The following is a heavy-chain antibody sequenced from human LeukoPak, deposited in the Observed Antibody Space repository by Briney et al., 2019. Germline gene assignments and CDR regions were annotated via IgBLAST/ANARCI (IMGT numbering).Heavy chain of an antibody. CDR2: IKQDGSEI. CDR1: GFTFSSYS. D-gene: IGHD4-17*01. V-gene: IGHV3-7*01. CDR3: ARLYGDLIDY. J-gene: IGHJ4*02. Sequence: GGSLRLSCAASGFTFSSYSINWVRQAPGKGLEWVATIKQDGSEIYFVDSVKGRFTISRDNAENSLYLQMHSLRVEDTAVYYCARLYGDLIDYWGQGTLVTVSS.